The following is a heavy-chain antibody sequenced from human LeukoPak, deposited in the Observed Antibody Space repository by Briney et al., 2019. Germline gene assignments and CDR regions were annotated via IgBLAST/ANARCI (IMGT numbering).Heavy chain of an antibody. V-gene: IGHV3-23*01. D-gene: IGHD2-15*01. CDR2: IGGRDGGT. CDR1: GFTFSSYA. J-gene: IGHJ5*02. CDR3: AKLGYCSGGSCYRWLDP. Sequence: GSLRLSCAASGFTFSSYAMSWVRHAPGKGLELVSTIGGRDGGTYYADSVKGRFTVSRDNSKDTLYLQVNSLRAEDTAVYYCAKLGYCSGGSCYRWLDPWGQGTLVTVSS.